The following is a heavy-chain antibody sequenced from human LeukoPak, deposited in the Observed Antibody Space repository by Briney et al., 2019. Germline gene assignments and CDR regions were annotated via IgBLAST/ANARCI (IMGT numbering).Heavy chain of an antibody. V-gene: IGHV3-33*01. D-gene: IGHD3-22*01. J-gene: IGHJ4*02. CDR2: IWYDGSNK. Sequence: GGSLRLSCAASGFTFSSYGMHWVRQAPGKGLEWVAVIWYDGSNKYYADSVKGRFTISRDNSKNTLYLQMNSLRAEDTAAYYCARVSLSYYDSSGYFDYWGQGTLVTVSS. CDR1: GFTFSSYG. CDR3: ARVSLSYYDSSGYFDY.